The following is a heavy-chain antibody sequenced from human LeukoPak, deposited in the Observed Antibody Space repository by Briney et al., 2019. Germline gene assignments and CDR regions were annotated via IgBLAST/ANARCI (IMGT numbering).Heavy chain of an antibody. Sequence: PSETLSLTCTVSGGSISSYYWSWIRQPPGKGLEWIGYIYYSGSTNYNPSLKSRVTISVDTSKNQFSLKLSSVTAADTAVHYCARVRRIAAAVHAFDIWGQGTMVTVSS. J-gene: IGHJ3*02. CDR1: GGSISSYY. V-gene: IGHV4-59*01. CDR2: IYYSGST. D-gene: IGHD6-13*01. CDR3: ARVRRIAAAVHAFDI.